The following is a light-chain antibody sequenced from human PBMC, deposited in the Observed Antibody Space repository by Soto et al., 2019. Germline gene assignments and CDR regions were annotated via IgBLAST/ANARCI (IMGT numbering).Light chain of an antibody. CDR1: SSDVGGYDY. J-gene: IGLJ2*01. Sequence: QSALTQPASVSGSPGQSITISCTGTSSDVGGYDYVSWYQQHPGKAPKVIIYDVNNRPSGVSSRFSGSKSGNTASLSISGLQAEDEADYYCSSYTTSSVVFGGGTKLTVL. CDR3: SSYTTSSVV. CDR2: DVN. V-gene: IGLV2-14*03.